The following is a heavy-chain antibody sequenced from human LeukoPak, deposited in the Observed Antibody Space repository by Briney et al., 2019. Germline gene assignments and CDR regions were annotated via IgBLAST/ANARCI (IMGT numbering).Heavy chain of an antibody. CDR1: GFTFSSYG. CDR2: ISYDGSNK. V-gene: IGHV3-30*18. CDR3: AKDSYYGSGFFDY. Sequence: GGSLILSCAASGFTFSSYGMHWVRQAPGKGLEWVAVISYDGSNKYYADSVKGRFTISRDNSKNTLYLQMNSLRAEDTAVYYCAKDSYYGSGFFDYWGQGTLVTVSS. D-gene: IGHD3-10*01. J-gene: IGHJ4*02.